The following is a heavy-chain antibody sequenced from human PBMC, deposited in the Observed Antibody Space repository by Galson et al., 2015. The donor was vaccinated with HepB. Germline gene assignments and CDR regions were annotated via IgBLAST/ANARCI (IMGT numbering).Heavy chain of an antibody. D-gene: IGHD6-19*01. CDR3: ARIRDSSGWYGDDAFDI. CDR2: IFSNDEK. J-gene: IGHJ3*02. Sequence: PALVKPTQTLTLTCTVSGFSLSNARMGVSWIRQPPGKALEWLAHIFSNDEKSYSTSLKGRLTISKDTSKSQVVLTMTNMDPVDTATYYCARIRDSSGWYGDDAFDIWGQGTMVTVSS. V-gene: IGHV2-26*01. CDR1: GFSLSNARMG.